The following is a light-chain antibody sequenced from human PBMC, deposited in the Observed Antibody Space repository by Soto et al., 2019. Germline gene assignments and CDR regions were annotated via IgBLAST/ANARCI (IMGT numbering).Light chain of an antibody. CDR3: QQYHNSPRT. V-gene: IGKV3-20*01. J-gene: IGKJ1*01. Sequence: ETLLTQSPGTLSLSPGERATLSCRASQSVGGSSLAWYQQRPGQAPRLLIYDTSNRATGIPDRFSGSGSGTDFTLTISRLEPEDFAVYYCQQYHNSPRTFGRGTKVEIK. CDR1: QSVGGSS. CDR2: DTS.